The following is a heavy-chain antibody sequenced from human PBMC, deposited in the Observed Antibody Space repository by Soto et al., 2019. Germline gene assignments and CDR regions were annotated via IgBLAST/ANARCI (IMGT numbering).Heavy chain of an antibody. CDR2: IWYDGSNK. D-gene: IGHD6-19*01. CDR1: GFTFSSYG. Sequence: PGGSLRLSCAASGFTFSSYGMHWVRQAPGKGLEWVAVIWYDGSNKYYADSVKGRFTISRDNSKNTLYLQMNSLRAEDTAVYYCARDSSYSSGWYFYWGQGTLVTVSS. CDR3: ARDSSYSSGWYFY. J-gene: IGHJ4*02. V-gene: IGHV3-33*01.